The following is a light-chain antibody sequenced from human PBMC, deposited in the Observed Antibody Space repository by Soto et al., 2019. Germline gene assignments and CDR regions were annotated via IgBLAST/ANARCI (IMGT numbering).Light chain of an antibody. Sequence: DIQMTQSPSTLSASVGDRVTITCRASQSISTWLAWHQQKPGKAPKLLIYDASSLESGVPSRFSGGGSGTEFPLTISRLQPDDFATYYCQQYNSYWTFGQGTKVEIK. V-gene: IGKV1-5*01. CDR2: DAS. CDR3: QQYNSYWT. CDR1: QSISTW. J-gene: IGKJ1*01.